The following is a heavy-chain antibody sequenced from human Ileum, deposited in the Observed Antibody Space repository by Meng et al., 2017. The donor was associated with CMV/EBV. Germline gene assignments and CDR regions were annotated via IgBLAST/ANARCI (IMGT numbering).Heavy chain of an antibody. V-gene: IGHV4-30-4*08. CDR3: ARAISGHYYVP. J-gene: IGHJ1*01. CDR1: GGSISSGDYS. CDR2: INYRGTT. D-gene: IGHD3-22*01. Sequence: QLQESGPGLVKPSQTLSRPCTVSGGSISSGDYSWSWIREPPGKGLEWIGYINYRGTTYYNPSLKSRLTISVDTSNNQFSLILSSVTAADTALYYCARAISGHYYVPWGQGTLVTVSS.